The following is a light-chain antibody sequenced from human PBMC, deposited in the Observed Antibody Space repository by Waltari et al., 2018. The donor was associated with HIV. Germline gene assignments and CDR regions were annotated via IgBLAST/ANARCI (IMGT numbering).Light chain of an antibody. V-gene: IGLV4-69*01. CDR3: QTWGTFWV. J-gene: IGLJ3*02. CDR1: SGHSSSA. CDR2: LNSDGSH. Sequence: QLVLTQSPSASASLRASVKLTCTLRSGHSSSAIAWHQQQPEKGPRYLMKLNSDGSHSKGDGIPDRFSGSSSGAERYLTISSLQSEDEADYYCQTWGTFWVFGGGTKLTVL.